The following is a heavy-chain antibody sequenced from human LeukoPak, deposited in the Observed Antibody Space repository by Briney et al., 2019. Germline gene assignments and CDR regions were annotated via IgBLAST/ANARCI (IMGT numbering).Heavy chain of an antibody. CDR3: ARVEYDFWSGYFPSDNWFDP. V-gene: IGHV1-69*04. Sequence: SVKVSCKASVGTFSSYAISWVRQAPGQGLEWMGRIIPILGIANYAQKFQGRVTITADKSTSTAYMELSSLRSEDTAVYYCARVEYDFWSGYFPSDNWFDPWGQGTLVTVSS. CDR2: IIPILGIA. D-gene: IGHD3-3*01. CDR1: VGTFSSYA. J-gene: IGHJ5*02.